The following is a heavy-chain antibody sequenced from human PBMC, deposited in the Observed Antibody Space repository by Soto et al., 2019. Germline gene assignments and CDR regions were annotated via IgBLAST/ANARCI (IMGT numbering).Heavy chain of an antibody. Sequence: QVQLAESGGGLVKPGGALRLSCVASGFTFSDYYMTWTRQAPGQGLEWVSYITSSSADTNYADSVKGRFTISRDNAMNSLYLQMNSLRAEDTAIYYCARGRSNDFFDYWGQGTLVTVSS. V-gene: IGHV3-11*06. CDR1: GFTFSDYY. CDR3: ARGRSNDFFDY. CDR2: ITSSSADT. J-gene: IGHJ4*02. D-gene: IGHD3-16*01.